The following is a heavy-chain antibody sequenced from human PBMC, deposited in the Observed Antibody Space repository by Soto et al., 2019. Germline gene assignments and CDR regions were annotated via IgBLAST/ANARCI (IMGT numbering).Heavy chain of an antibody. Sequence: ASVKVCCKASGYTFTSYGISWVRQAPGQGLEWMGWISAYNGNTNYAQKLQGRVTMTTDTSTSTAYMELRSLRSDDTAVYYCATGTFYSGSYYYGPYGMDVWGQGTTVTVS. D-gene: IGHD1-26*01. CDR2: ISAYNGNT. CDR1: GYTFTSYG. J-gene: IGHJ6*02. V-gene: IGHV1-18*01. CDR3: ATGTFYSGSYYYGPYGMDV.